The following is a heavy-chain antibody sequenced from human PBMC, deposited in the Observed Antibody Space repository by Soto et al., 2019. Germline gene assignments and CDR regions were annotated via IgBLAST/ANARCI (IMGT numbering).Heavy chain of an antibody. CDR1: GFTFSSYG. D-gene: IGHD3-22*01. CDR2: ISYDGSNK. Sequence: QVQLVESGGGVVQPGRSLILSCAASGFTFSSYGMHWVRQAPGKGLEWVAVISYDGSNKYYADSVKGRFTISRDNSKNTLYLQMNSLRAEDTAVYYCAKDPRWQMGLLPTYFDYWGQGTLVTVSS. CDR3: AKDPRWQMGLLPTYFDY. V-gene: IGHV3-30*18. J-gene: IGHJ4*02.